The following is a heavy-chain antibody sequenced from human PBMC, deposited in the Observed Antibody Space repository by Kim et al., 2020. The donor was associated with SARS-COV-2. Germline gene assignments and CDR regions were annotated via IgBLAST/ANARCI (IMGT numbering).Heavy chain of an antibody. D-gene: IGHD2-15*01. V-gene: IGHV3-49*03. CDR3: TRTASDIVVVVAATRGWFDP. CDR2: IRSKAYGGTT. Sequence: GGSLRLSCTASGFTFGDYAMSWFRQAPGKGLEWVGFIRSKAYGGTTEYAASVKGRFTISRDDSKSIAYLQMNSLKTEDTAVYYCTRTASDIVVVVAATRGWFDPWGQGTLVTVSS. J-gene: IGHJ5*02. CDR1: GFTFGDYA.